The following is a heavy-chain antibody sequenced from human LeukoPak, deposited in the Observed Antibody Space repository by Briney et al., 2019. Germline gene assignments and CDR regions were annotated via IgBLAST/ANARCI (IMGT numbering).Heavy chain of an antibody. CDR3: ARDWRGRAGGMDV. CDR1: GYTFTNYG. CDR2: ISVYNGNT. J-gene: IGHJ6*02. D-gene: IGHD3-3*01. Sequence: ASVKVSCKASGYTFTNYGISWVRQAPGQGLEWMGGISVYNGNTNSAQKLQGRVTMTTDTSTSTAYMELRSLRSDDTAVYYCARDWRGRAGGMDVWGQGTTVTVSS. V-gene: IGHV1-18*01.